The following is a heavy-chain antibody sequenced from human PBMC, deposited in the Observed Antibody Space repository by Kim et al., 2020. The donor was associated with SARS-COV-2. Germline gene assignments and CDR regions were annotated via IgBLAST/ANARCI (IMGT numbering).Heavy chain of an antibody. D-gene: IGHD2-2*01. CDR1: GFIFSNAW. V-gene: IGHV3-15*01. J-gene: IGHJ4*02. Sequence: GGSLRLSCTASGFIFSNAWMSWVRQAPGKGLEWVGRIKSNADGGTAAYPAPVKGRFTISRDDSKTTLYLQMDSLKAEDTAIYYCSTEVPYLETFPRDYWGQGTLVTVSS. CDR3: STEVPYLETFPRDY. CDR2: IKSNADGGTA.